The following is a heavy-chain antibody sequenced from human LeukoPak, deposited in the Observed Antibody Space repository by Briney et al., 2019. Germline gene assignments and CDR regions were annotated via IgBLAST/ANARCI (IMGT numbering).Heavy chain of an antibody. D-gene: IGHD6-6*01. Sequence: GASVKVSCKASGYTFTSYDINWVRQATGQGLEWMGGIIPIFGTANYAQKFQGRVTITADESTSTAYMELSSLRSEDTAVYYCARDSIAARLGYFDYWGQGTLVTVSS. CDR3: ARDSIAARLGYFDY. J-gene: IGHJ4*02. V-gene: IGHV1-69*13. CDR2: IIPIFGTA. CDR1: GYTFTSYD.